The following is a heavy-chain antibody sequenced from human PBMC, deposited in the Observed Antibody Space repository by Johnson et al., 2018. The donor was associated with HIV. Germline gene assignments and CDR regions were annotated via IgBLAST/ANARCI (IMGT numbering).Heavy chain of an antibody. V-gene: IGHV3-11*04. CDR2: ISCSGSTI. Sequence: QMLLVESGGGLVKAGGSLRLSCAASGFTFSDHYMTWIRQAPGKGLEWLSYISCSGSTIYYADSVKGRFTSSRDNSKNSLYLQMSSLRVEDTDVYYCARGSGVGAFDIWGQGTMVTVSS. J-gene: IGHJ3*02. CDR1: GFTFSDHY. CDR3: ARGSGVGAFDI. D-gene: IGHD7-27*01.